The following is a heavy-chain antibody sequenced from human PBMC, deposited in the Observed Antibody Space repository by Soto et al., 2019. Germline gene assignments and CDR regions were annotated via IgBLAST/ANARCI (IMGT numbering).Heavy chain of an antibody. CDR3: ATDGS. CDR1: GGSISNDY. CDR2: IYKGGSI. J-gene: IGHJ5*02. V-gene: IGHV4-4*09. Sequence: PSETLSLTCRVSGGSISNDYWTWIRQPPGKGLEWIGYIYKGGSINYNPSLKSRVTISVDTSNNQFSLKLSSVTAEDTAVYYCATDGSWGQGTLVTVSS.